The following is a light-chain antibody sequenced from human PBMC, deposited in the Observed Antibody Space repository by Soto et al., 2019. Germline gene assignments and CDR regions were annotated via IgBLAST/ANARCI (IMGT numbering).Light chain of an antibody. Sequence: IQVTQSPSSVCASVGDRVTITFLSSQGISSYLSWYQQKPGKAPKLLIYAASTLQSGVPSRFSGSGSGTDFTLTISCLQSEDFATYYCQHYYSYLITFGHVTRLAIK. CDR2: AAS. CDR1: QGISSY. V-gene: IGKV1-8*01. J-gene: IGKJ5*01. CDR3: QHYYSYLIT.